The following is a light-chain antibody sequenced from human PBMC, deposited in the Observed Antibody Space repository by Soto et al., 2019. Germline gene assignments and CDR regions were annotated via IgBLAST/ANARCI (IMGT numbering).Light chain of an antibody. J-gene: IGKJ4*01. CDR2: WAS. Sequence: DIQMTQSPSTLSASVGDRVTITCRASQSVSSGLAWYQQKPGKAPKLLISWASTLESGVPSRFGGSGSGTEFTLTISSLQPDDFATYYCQQFNADPLTFGGGTKVDIK. V-gene: IGKV1-5*03. CDR1: QSVSSG. CDR3: QQFNADPLT.